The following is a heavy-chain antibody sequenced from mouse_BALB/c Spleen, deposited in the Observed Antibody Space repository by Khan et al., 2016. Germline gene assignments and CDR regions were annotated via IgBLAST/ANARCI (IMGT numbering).Heavy chain of an antibody. J-gene: IGHJ3*01. Sequence: QIQLVQSGPELKKPGETVKISCKAAGYTFTNYGMNWVKQAPGKGLKWMGWINTNTGEPTYAEEFKGRFAFSLETSASTAYLQINNLKNEDTATYFCAFYDYDMGFAYWGQGTLVTVSA. V-gene: IGHV9-3*02. CDR3: AFYDYDMGFAY. CDR2: INTNTGEP. D-gene: IGHD2-4*01. CDR1: GYTFTNYG.